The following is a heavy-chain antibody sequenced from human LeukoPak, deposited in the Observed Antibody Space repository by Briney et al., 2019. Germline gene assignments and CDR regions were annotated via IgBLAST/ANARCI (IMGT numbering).Heavy chain of an antibody. CDR1: GGSISSNSYY. J-gene: IGHJ4*02. Sequence: PSETLSLTCAVSGGSISSNSYYWGWIRQPPGKGLEWIGSIYYSGSTYYNPSLKSRVTISVDTSKNQFSLKLSSVTAADTAVYYCARETIGRTGYVDYWGQGTLVTVSS. CDR3: ARETIGRTGYVDY. D-gene: IGHD1-1*01. V-gene: IGHV4-39*07. CDR2: IYYSGST.